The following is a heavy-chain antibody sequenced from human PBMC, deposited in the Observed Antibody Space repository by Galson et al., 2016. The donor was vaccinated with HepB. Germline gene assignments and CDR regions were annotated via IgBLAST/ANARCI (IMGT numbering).Heavy chain of an antibody. Sequence: SLRLSCAASGFTFSSYGMHWVRQAPGRGLEWVAVISYDGSNKYYADSVKGRFTISRDNSKNTLYLQMNSLRAEDTAVYYCAKVRQLAYYYGMDVWGQGTTVTVSS. CDR1: GFTFSSYG. D-gene: IGHD6-6*01. CDR2: ISYDGSNK. J-gene: IGHJ6*02. CDR3: AKVRQLAYYYGMDV. V-gene: IGHV3-30*18.